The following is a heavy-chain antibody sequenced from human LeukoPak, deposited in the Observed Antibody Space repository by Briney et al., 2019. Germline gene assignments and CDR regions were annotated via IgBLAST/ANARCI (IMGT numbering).Heavy chain of an antibody. CDR2: ISSFSSNI. D-gene: IGHD2/OR15-2a*01. V-gene: IGHV3-48*02. J-gene: IGHJ5*02. Sequence: GGSLRLSCAASGFTFSGYSMNWVRQAPGKGVEWVSYISSFSSNIYYADSVKGRFTVSRDNAKNSLYLQMNSLRDEDTAVYYCASAPFGWFDPWGQGTLVTVSS. CDR1: GFTFSGYS. CDR3: ASAPFGWFDP.